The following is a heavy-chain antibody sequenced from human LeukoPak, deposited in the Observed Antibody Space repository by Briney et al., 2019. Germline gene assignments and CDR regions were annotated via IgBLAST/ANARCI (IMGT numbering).Heavy chain of an antibody. J-gene: IGHJ3*02. CDR3: ARGYSRAAFDI. V-gene: IGHV3-48*01. CDR2: ISSTGGTI. Sequence: GGSLRLSCAASGFTFSSYAMRWVRQAPGKELEWVSFISSTGGTIYYADSVKGRFTVSRDNGKNSLLLQMNSLRAEDTALYYCARGYSRAAFDIWGQRTVVAVSS. D-gene: IGHD2-15*01. CDR1: GFTFSSYA.